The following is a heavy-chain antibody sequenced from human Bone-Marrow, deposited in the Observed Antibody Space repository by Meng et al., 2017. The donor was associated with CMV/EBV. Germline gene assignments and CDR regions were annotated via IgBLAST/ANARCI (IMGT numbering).Heavy chain of an antibody. CDR2: ISSSGSTI. Sequence: GESLKISCAASGFTFSDYYMSWIRQAPGKGLEWVSYISSSGSTIYYADSVKGRFTISRDNAKNSLYLQMNSLRAEDTAVYYCARAWGEGGRGTTGTTRSYYYGMDVWGPGPTVTVSS. J-gene: IGHJ6*02. D-gene: IGHD1-1*01. V-gene: IGHV3-11*01. CDR1: GFTFSDYY. CDR3: ARAWGEGGRGTTGTTRSYYYGMDV.